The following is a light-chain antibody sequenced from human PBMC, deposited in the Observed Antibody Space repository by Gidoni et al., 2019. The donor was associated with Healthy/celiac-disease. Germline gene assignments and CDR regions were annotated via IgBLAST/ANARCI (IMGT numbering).Light chain of an antibody. CDR2: RDS. CDR3: QVWDSSTVV. V-gene: IGLV3-9*01. CDR1: NIGSKK. J-gene: IGLJ2*01. Sequence: SYELTQPLSVSAALGQTARITWGGNNIGSKKVHWYQQKPGQAPGLVIYRDSNRPSGIPERFSGSNSGNTATLTISRAQAGDEADYYCQVWDSSTVVFGGGTKLTVL.